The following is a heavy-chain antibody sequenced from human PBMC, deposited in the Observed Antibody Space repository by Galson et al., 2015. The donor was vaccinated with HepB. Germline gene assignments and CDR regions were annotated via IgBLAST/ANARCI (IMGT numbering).Heavy chain of an antibody. J-gene: IGHJ4*02. CDR2: IWYDGSNK. V-gene: IGHV3-33*01. Sequence: SLRLSCAASGFTFSSYGMHWVRQAPGKGLEWVAVIWYDGSNKYYADSVKGRFTISRDNSKNTLYLQMNSLRAEDTAVYYCARESLHWLKAYCFDYWGQGTLVTVSS. CDR3: ARESLHWLKAYCFDY. D-gene: IGHD3-9*01. CDR1: GFTFSSYG.